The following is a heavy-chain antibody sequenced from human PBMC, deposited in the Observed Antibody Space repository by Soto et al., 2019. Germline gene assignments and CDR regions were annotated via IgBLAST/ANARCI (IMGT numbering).Heavy chain of an antibody. V-gene: IGHV4-31*03. CDR1: GDAISSGSRS. CDR3: AGAPSLYYFDF. Sequence: QVQLQESGPGLVKPSETLSLTCTVAGDAISSGSRSWSWIRQPPGRGLEWIGSIHHRGTTYYNPSLISRSSISLATSQNQFSLTMRSVTAADTAVYWCAGAPSLYYFDFCGQGPLVTVSS. J-gene: IGHJ4*02. D-gene: IGHD2-2*01. CDR2: IHHRGTT.